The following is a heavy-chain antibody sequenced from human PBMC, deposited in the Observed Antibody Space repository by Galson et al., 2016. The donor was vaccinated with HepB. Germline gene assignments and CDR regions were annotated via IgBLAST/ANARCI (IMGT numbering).Heavy chain of an antibody. CDR1: GGSITSGGFY. D-gene: IGHD5-18*01. J-gene: IGHJ5*02. Sequence: TLSLTCTVSGGSITSGGFYWSWIRQHPGKGLEWIGFIYYSGNAYYNPSLRSRVIISVDTSKNQFSLRLNSATAADTAVYYCARALGHSSHETWFDAWGQGNLVTVSS. CDR2: IYYSGNA. V-gene: IGHV4-31*03. CDR3: ARALGHSSHETWFDA.